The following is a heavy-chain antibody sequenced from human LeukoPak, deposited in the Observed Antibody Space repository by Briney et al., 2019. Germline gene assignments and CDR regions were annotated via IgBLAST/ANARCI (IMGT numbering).Heavy chain of an antibody. D-gene: IGHD1-20*01. J-gene: IGHJ4*02. CDR1: GGSISSSSYY. Sequence: SETLSLTCTVSGGSISSSSYYWGWIRQPAGKGLEWIGSISHSGSTYYDPSLKSRITISVDTSKNQFSLKVRSVTAADTAVYYCARRITGTTSDSFDYWGQGILVTVSS. V-gene: IGHV4-39*01. CDR2: ISHSGST. CDR3: ARRITGTTSDSFDY.